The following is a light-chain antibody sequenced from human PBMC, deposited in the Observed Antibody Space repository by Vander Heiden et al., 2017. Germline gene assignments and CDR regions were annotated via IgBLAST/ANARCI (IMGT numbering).Light chain of an antibody. CDR3: QAWDNNIVV. V-gene: IGLV3-1*01. Sequence: SYEVTQPPSVSVSPGQTASLTCSGDKWGDKYACWYQQKPGQSPVLVIYQDNKRPSGIPERFSGSTSGNTATLTISGTQPMDEADYYCQAWDNNIVVFGGGTKLTVL. CDR2: QDN. CDR1: KWGDKY. J-gene: IGLJ3*02.